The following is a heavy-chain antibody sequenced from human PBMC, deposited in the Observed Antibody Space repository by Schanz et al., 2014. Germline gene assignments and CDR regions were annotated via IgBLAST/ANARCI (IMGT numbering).Heavy chain of an antibody. CDR3: VTEKRMESGTWAKAFDI. CDR2: INPYDDTI. V-gene: IGHV1-46*01. D-gene: IGHD3-3*01. CDR1: NYIFTKYY. J-gene: IGHJ3*02. Sequence: QVQLVQSGAEVKKPGVSVKLSCKASNYIFTKYYIHCVRQAPGQGLEWMGLINPYDDTIDYAKKFQGRFTMTRDTSTTTVYMELSSLRSDDTAMYYCVTEKRMESGTWAKAFDIWGQGTWVAVSS.